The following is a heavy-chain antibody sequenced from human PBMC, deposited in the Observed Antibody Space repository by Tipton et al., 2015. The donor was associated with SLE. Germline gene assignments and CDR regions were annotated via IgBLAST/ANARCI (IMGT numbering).Heavy chain of an antibody. CDR1: GFTLSSYS. V-gene: IGHV3-48*01. Sequence: SLRLSCAASGFTLSSYSMNWVRQAPGKGLEWVSYISSSSGTIYYADSVKGRFTISSDNAKNSLYLQMNSLRAEDTAVYYCARRRQWPEECDYWGQGTLVTVPS. CDR2: ISSSSGTI. CDR3: ARRRQWPEECDY. J-gene: IGHJ4*02. D-gene: IGHD6-19*01.